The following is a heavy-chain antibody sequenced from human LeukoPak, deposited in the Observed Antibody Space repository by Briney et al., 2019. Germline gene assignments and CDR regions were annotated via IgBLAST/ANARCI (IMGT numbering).Heavy chain of an antibody. CDR3: ASSGYSYGPFDY. D-gene: IGHD5-18*01. CDR1: GGSISSYY. J-gene: IGHJ4*02. Sequence: SETLSLTCTVSGGSISSYYWSWIRQPPGKGLEWIGYIYYSGSTNYNPSLKSRVTISVDTSKNQFSLKLSSVTAAATAVYYCASSGYSYGPFDYWGQGTLVTVSS. CDR2: IYYSGST. V-gene: IGHV4-59*01.